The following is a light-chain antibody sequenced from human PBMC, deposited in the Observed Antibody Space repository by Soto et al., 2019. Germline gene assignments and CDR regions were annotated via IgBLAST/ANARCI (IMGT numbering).Light chain of an antibody. V-gene: IGKV4-1*01. CDR1: QSVLYSSKNKNY. J-gene: IGKJ1*01. CDR3: QQYYSTLTWT. Sequence: DIVMTQSPDSLAVSLGERATINCKSSQSVLYSSKNKNYLAWYQQKPGQPPKLLIYWASTRESGVPDRFSGSGSGTDFTLTISSLQAEDVAVYYCQQYYSTLTWTFGQWTKVEIK. CDR2: WAS.